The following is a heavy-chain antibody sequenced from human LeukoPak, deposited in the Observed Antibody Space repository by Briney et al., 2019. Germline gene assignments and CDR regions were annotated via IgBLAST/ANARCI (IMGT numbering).Heavy chain of an antibody. J-gene: IGHJ6*03. V-gene: IGHV3-30*02. CDR3: AKDPRVGGYEHYYYYYYMDV. Sequence: PGGSLRLSCAASGFTFSSYGMHWVRQAPGKGLEWVAFIRYDGSNKYYADSVKGRFTISRDNSKNTLYLQMNSLRAEDTAVYYCAKDPRVGGYEHYYYYYYMDVWGKGTTVTISS. D-gene: IGHD5-12*01. CDR2: IRYDGSNK. CDR1: GFTFSSYG.